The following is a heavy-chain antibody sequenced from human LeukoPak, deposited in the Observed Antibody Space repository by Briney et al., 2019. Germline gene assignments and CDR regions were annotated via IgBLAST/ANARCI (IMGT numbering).Heavy chain of an antibody. CDR2: IYHSGRT. J-gene: IGHJ3*02. CDR1: GGSFSYYY. Sequence: SETLSLTCAVYGGSFSYYYWNWIRQPPGKGLEWIGEIYHSGRTYYNPPLKSRVTMSVDMSKNQFSLRLTSVTAADTAVYYCASIPTNGGNAFDIWGQGTMVTVSS. CDR3: ASIPTNGGNAFDI. D-gene: IGHD1-1*01. V-gene: IGHV4-34*01.